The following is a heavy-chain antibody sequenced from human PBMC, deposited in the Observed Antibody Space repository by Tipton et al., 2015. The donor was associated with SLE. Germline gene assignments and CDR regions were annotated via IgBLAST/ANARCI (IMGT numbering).Heavy chain of an antibody. V-gene: IGHV4-39*07. CDR1: GGSISSSSYY. D-gene: IGHD6-19*01. CDR3: ARPNSSGWYLFDY. J-gene: IGHJ4*02. CDR2: IYYSGST. Sequence: GLVKPSETLSLTCTVSGGSISSSSYYWAWIRQPPGKGLEWIGSIYYSGSTYYNPSLKSRVTISVDTSKNQFSLKLSSVTAADTAVYYCARPNSSGWYLFDYWGQGTLVTVSS.